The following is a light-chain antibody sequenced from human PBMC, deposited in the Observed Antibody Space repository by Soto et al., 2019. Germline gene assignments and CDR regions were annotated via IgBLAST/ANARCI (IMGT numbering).Light chain of an antibody. CDR2: ENN. V-gene: IGLV1-40*01. CDR3: QSYASSLSGYV. CDR1: SSNIGAGYE. J-gene: IGLJ1*01. Sequence: QSVLTQPPSVSEAPGQRVTISCTGSSSNIGAGYEAPWYQQVPGTAPKLLIYENNNRPSGVPDRFSGSKSGTSASLAVTGLQAEDEAEYYCQSYASSLSGYVFGTGTQLTVL.